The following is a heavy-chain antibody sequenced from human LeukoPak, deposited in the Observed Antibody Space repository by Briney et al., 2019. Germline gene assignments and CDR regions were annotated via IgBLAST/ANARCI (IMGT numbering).Heavy chain of an antibody. J-gene: IGHJ4*02. CDR1: GGSISSYY. V-gene: IGHV4-59*01. D-gene: IGHD4-17*01. CDR2: IYYSGST. CDR3: ARDRRDYGDYGTFDY. Sequence: SETLSLTCTVSGGSISSYYWSWIRQPPGKGLEWIGYIYYSGSTNYNPSLKSRVTISVDTSKNQFSLKLSSVTAADTAVYYCARDRRDYGDYGTFDYWGQGTLVTVSS.